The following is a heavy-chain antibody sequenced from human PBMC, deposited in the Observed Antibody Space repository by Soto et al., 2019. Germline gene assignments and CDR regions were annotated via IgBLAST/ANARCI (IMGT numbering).Heavy chain of an antibody. CDR2: VYYGENT. CDR3: ARPQFSGTYHDPFKI. Sequence: PSETLSLTCTVSGHSISSSTYYWGWLRQPPGRGLEWIGSVYYGENTYYNPSLKSRVTISVDTSKNLFSLNLISVTAADTAMYYCARPQFSGTYHDPFKIWGPGTMVTVSS. J-gene: IGHJ3*02. V-gene: IGHV4-39*02. D-gene: IGHD1-26*01. CDR1: GHSISSSTYY.